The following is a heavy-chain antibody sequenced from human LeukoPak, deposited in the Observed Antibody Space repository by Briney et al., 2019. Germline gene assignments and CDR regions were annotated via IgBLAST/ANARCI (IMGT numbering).Heavy chain of an antibody. Sequence: PGGSLRLSCAASGFTFSSYSMNWVRQAPGKGLEWVSSISSSSSYIYYADSVRGRFTISRDNAKNSLYLQMNSLRAEDTAVYYCARSFLSIAAAATDYWGQGTLVTVSS. CDR2: ISSSSSYI. J-gene: IGHJ4*02. D-gene: IGHD6-13*01. CDR3: ARSFLSIAAAATDY. CDR1: GFTFSSYS. V-gene: IGHV3-21*01.